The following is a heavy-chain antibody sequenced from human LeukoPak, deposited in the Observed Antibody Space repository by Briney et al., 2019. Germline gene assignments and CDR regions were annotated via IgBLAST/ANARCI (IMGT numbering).Heavy chain of an antibody. CDR3: ARALRFLEWLPSYMDV. CDR2: IKQDGSEK. CDR1: GFTFSSYW. V-gene: IGHV3-7*01. J-gene: IGHJ6*04. D-gene: IGHD3-3*01. Sequence: GGSLRLSCAASGFTFSSYWMSWVRQAPGKGLEWVANIKQDGSEKYYVDSVKGRFTISRDNAKNSLYLQMNSLRAEDTAVYYCARALRFLEWLPSYMDVWGKGTTVTVSS.